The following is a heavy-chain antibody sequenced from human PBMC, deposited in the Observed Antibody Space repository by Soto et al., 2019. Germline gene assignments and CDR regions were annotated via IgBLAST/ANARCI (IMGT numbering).Heavy chain of an antibody. CDR1: GGSISSYY. D-gene: IGHD1-26*01. V-gene: IGHV4-59*07. CDR2: IYYSGST. J-gene: IGHJ5*02. CDR3: ARGPTGWYDP. Sequence: SDTLSLTCTISGGSISSYYWSWIRQPPEKGLEWIGYIYYSGSTNYTPSLKSRVTISVDTSKNQFSLKLSSVTAADTAAYYCARGPTGWYDPWGYGTLVSVPS.